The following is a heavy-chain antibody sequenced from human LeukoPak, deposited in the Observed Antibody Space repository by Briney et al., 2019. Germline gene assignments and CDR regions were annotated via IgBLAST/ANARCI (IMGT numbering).Heavy chain of an antibody. CDR2: ISGSGGST. V-gene: IGHV3-23*01. CDR3: ARADGSGNDAFDI. CDR1: GFTVRTNF. D-gene: IGHD3-10*01. Sequence: GGSLRLSCAASGFTVRTNFVNWVRQAPGKGLEWVSTISGSGGSTYYADSVKGRFTISRDNSKNTLYLQMNSLRAGDTAVYYCARADGSGNDAFDIWGQGTMVTVSS. J-gene: IGHJ3*02.